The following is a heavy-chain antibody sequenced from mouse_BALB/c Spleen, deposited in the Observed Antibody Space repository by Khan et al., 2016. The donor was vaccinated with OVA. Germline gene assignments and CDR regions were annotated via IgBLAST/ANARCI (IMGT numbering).Heavy chain of an antibody. D-gene: IGHD2-1*01. CDR1: GYTFTSYW. V-gene: IGHV1S132*01. Sequence: QVQLKESGAELVKPGASVKLSCKTSGYTFTSYWIQWVKQRPGQGLGWIGQIFPGTGTTYYNENFKGKATLTVDTSSSTAYMQLSGLTSEDSAVXFCARDYFGNYEFDDGGQGTLVTVSP. CDR3: ARDYFGNYEFDD. CDR2: IFPGTGTT. J-gene: IGHJ3*01.